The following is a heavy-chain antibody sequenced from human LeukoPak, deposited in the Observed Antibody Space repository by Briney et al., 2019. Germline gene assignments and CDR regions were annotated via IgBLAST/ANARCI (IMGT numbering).Heavy chain of an antibody. Sequence: PSETLSLTCTVSGGSISSSSYYWGWIRQPPGKGLEWIGSIYHSGRTFYNPSLKSRVTISVDTSKNQFSLTSVTAADTAVYYCARLYLPATRFDYWGQGTLVTVSS. V-gene: IGHV4-39*07. J-gene: IGHJ4*02. CDR1: GGSISSSSYY. CDR3: ARLYLPATRFDY. D-gene: IGHD5-24*01. CDR2: IYHSGRT.